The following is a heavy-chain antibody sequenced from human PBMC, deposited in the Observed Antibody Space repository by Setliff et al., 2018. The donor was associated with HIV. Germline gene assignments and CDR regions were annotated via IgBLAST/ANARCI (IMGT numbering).Heavy chain of an antibody. J-gene: IGHJ4*02. Sequence: GESLKISCKGSGYSFTSYWIGWVRQMPGKGLEWMGIIYPGDSDTRYSPSFQGQVTISADKSITTAYLQMNSLRVEDTAMYYCVRGPQFRPHWGQGTLVTVSS. CDR2: IYPGDSDT. CDR3: VRGPQFRPH. V-gene: IGHV5-51*01. CDR1: GYSFTSYW.